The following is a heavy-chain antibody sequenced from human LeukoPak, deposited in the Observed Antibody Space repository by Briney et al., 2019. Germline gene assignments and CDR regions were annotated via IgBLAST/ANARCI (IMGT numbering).Heavy chain of an antibody. CDR1: GFTFSSYW. V-gene: IGHV3-74*01. J-gene: IGHJ4*02. CDR2: INSDGSST. D-gene: IGHD5-18*01. Sequence: GSLRLSCAASGFTFSSYWMHWVRQAPGKGLVWVSRINSDGSSTSYADSVKGRFTISRDNSKNTLYLQMNSLKAEDTAVYYCAKDTPRGYNYGYFDYWGQGTLVTVSS. CDR3: AKDTPRGYNYGYFDY.